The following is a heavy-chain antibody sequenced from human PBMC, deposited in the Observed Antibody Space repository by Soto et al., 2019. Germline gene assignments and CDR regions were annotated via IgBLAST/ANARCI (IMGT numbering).Heavy chain of an antibody. Sequence: SQTLSLTCAISGDSASSNSAAWNWIRQSPSRGLEWLGRTYYRSKWFSEYALSVKSRISISADTSKNQFSLQLNSVTLEDTAVYYCVRDGDGSGRTDFQYWGQGTLVTVSS. V-gene: IGHV6-1*01. D-gene: IGHD3-3*01. CDR2: TYYRSKWFS. J-gene: IGHJ4*02. CDR1: GDSASSNSAA. CDR3: VRDGDGSGRTDFQY.